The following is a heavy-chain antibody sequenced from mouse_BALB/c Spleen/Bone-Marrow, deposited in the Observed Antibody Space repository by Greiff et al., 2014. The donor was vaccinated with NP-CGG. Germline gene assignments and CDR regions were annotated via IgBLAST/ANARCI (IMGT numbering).Heavy chain of an antibody. Sequence: VKLVESGPGLVAPSQSLSISCTVSGFPLTSYGVHWVRQPPGKGLEWLGVIWADGSTNYNSALMSRLSISKDNSKSQVFLKMNSLQTDDTAMYYCARITTATGAMGYWGQGTSVTVSS. CDR1: GFPLTSYG. CDR3: ARITTATGAMGY. D-gene: IGHD1-2*01. V-gene: IGHV2-9*02. J-gene: IGHJ4*01. CDR2: IWADGST.